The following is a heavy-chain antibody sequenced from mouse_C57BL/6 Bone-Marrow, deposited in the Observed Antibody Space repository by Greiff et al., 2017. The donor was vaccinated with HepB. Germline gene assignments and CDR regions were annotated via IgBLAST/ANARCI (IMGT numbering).Heavy chain of an antibody. D-gene: IGHD1-1*01. V-gene: IGHV1-69*01. CDR2: IDPSDSYT. CDR1: GYTFTSYW. CDR3: VYGSSYNYYAMDY. Sequence: VQLQQPGAELVMPGASVKLSCKASGYTFTSYWMHWVKQRPGQGLEWIGEIDPSDSYTTYNQTFKGKSTLTVDKSSSTAYMQLSSLTSEDSAVYYCVYGSSYNYYAMDYWGQGTSVTVSS. J-gene: IGHJ4*01.